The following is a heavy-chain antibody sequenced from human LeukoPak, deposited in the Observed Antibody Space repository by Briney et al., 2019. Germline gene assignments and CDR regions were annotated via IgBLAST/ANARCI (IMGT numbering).Heavy chain of an antibody. D-gene: IGHD3-22*01. CDR3: AKDTRRYDSSGYRLDY. CDR2: INWNGGST. V-gene: IGHV3-20*04. Sequence: PGGSLRLSCAASGFTFDDYGMSWVRQAPGKGLEWVSGINWNGGSTGYADSVKGRFTISRDNAKNTLYLQMNSLRAEDTAVYYCAKDTRRYDSSGYRLDYWGQGTLVTVSS. J-gene: IGHJ4*02. CDR1: GFTFDDYG.